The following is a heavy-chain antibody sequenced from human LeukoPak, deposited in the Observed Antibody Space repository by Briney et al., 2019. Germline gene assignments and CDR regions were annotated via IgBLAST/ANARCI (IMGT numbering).Heavy chain of an antibody. J-gene: IGHJ4*02. D-gene: IGHD2-15*01. CDR3: VIDLGDYNDF. Sequence: GGSLRLSCAVSGITFSSYWMHWVRQDSGRGLLWVSRINTQGTYTNYADSVKGRFTISRDNAKNTLYLQMSSLRADDTAVYYCVIDLGDYNDFWGQGTLVSASS. V-gene: IGHV3-74*01. CDR2: INTQGTYT. CDR1: GITFSSYW.